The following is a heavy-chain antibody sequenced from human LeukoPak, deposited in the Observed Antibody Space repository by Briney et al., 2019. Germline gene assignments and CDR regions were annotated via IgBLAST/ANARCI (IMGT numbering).Heavy chain of an antibody. CDR3: ARGGYYFDS. Sequence: SETLSLTCTVSGGSVSSGNYYWSWIRQPPGKGLEWIGYIYYSGSTNYNPALKSRVTISVDTAKGHFSLKLNSVTAADRAIYFCARGGYYFDSWGQGTLVSVSS. V-gene: IGHV4-61*03. J-gene: IGHJ4*02. CDR2: IYYSGST. CDR1: GGSVSSGNYY.